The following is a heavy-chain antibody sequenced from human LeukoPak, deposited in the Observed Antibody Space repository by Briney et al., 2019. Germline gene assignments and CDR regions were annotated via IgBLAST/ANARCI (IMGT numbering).Heavy chain of an antibody. V-gene: IGHV1-18*01. J-gene: IGHJ6*02. D-gene: IGHD5-12*01. CDR1: GYTFTSYG. CDR2: ISAYNGNT. CDR3: ARDVDIVAAEKIEYYYYGMDV. Sequence: ASVKVSCKASGYTFTSYGISWVRQAPGQGLEWMGWISAYNGNTNYAQKLQGRVTMTTDTSTSTAYMELRSLRSDDTAVYYCARDVDIVAAEKIEYYYYGMDVWGQGTTVTVSS.